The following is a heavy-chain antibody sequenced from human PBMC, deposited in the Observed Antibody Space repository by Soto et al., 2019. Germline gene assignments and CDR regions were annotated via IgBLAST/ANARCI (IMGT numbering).Heavy chain of an antibody. CDR1: GSSFSGYQ. D-gene: IGHD3-10*01. Sequence: QVQLQQWGAGLVKPSETLSLTCGVYGSSFSGYQWTWIRQTPEKGLEWIGEINDSGNINYNPSIRSRFTIQVDTSKKQNSPGWSSVTAADPPVYYCPRALILWFGELSRRGGYYYSWTSGAKGPRSPSP. CDR3: PRALILWFGELSRRGGYYYSWTS. V-gene: IGHV4-34*02. J-gene: IGHJ6*03. CDR2: INDSGNI.